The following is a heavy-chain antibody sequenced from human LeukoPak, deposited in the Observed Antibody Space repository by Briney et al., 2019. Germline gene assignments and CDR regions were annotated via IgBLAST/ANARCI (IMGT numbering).Heavy chain of an antibody. CDR3: ARGVGATISYYHYYIDV. CDR2: INPSGGST. Sequence: ASVKVSCKASGYTFTSYYMHWVRQAPGQGLEWMGIINPSGGSTSYAQKFQGRVTMTTDTSTSTAYMELSSLRSEDTAVYYCARGVGATISYYHYYIDVWGKGTTVTVSS. D-gene: IGHD1-26*01. CDR1: GYTFTSYY. V-gene: IGHV1-46*01. J-gene: IGHJ6*03.